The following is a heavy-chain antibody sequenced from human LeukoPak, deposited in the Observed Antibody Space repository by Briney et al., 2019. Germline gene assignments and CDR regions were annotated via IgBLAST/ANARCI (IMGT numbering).Heavy chain of an antibody. CDR2: ISGSGGST. CDR1: GFTSSSYA. D-gene: IGHD6-19*01. V-gene: IGHV3-23*01. Sequence: PGGSLRLSCAASGFTSSSYAMSWVRQAPGKGLEWVSAISGSGGSTYYADSVKGRFTISRDNSRNTLYLQMNSLRAEDTAVYYCAKGRQWLVPGTFDYWGQGTLVTVSS. CDR3: AKGRQWLVPGTFDY. J-gene: IGHJ4*02.